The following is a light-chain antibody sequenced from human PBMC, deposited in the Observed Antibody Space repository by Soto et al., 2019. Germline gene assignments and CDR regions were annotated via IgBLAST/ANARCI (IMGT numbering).Light chain of an antibody. J-gene: IGKJ1*01. Sequence: DIQMTQSPSTLPAFVGDRVTITCRASQSISLSLAWYQQKPGKAPDLLISDASNLERGVPSRFSGSGSGTEFTLTITSLQPDDFATYYCQQYNSYWTFGPGTKVEIK. CDR2: DAS. V-gene: IGKV1-5*01. CDR1: QSISLS. CDR3: QQYNSYWT.